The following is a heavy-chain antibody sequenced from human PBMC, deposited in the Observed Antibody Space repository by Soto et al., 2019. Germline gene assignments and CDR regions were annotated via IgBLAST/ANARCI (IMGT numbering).Heavy chain of an antibody. CDR2: IRPDGSSK. CDR1: GFTFNRQW. Sequence: PGGSLRLSCVASGFTFNRQWMDWVRLTPGQGLEFVAKIRPDGSSKDYVDSVKGRFTISRDNAKNSLYLQMNTLRAEDTAVYYCARGFRSPPDYWGQGTLVTVSS. J-gene: IGHJ4*02. CDR3: ARGFRSPPDY. V-gene: IGHV3-7*01.